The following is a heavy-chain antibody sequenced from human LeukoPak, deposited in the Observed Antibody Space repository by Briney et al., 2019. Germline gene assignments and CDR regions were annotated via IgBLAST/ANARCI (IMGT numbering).Heavy chain of an antibody. CDR3: ARRAGAYSHPYDY. J-gene: IGHJ4*02. CDR2: IYSGTT. D-gene: IGHD4/OR15-4a*01. Sequence: GGALRPSRKVPGFPLSGNPMSRVRQAPGEGLGWVSFIYSGTTHYSDSVKGRFTISRDNSKNTLYLQMNSLRAEDTAVYYRARRAGAYSHPYDYWGQGTLVTVSS. V-gene: IGHV3-53*01. CDR1: GFPLSGNP.